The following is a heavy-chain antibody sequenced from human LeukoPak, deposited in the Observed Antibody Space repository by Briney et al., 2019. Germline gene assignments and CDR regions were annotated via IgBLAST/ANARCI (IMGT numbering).Heavy chain of an antibody. CDR3: ARGTYYYDSSGYYFDY. CDR2: IYHSGST. D-gene: IGHD3-22*01. CDR1: GGSISSGGYS. Sequence: SETLSLTCAVSGGSISSGGYSWSWIRQPPGKGLEWIVYIYHSGSTYYNPSLKSRVTISVGRSKNQFSLKLSSVTAADTAVYYCARGTYYYDSSGYYFDYWGQGTLVTVSS. V-gene: IGHV4-30-2*01. J-gene: IGHJ4*02.